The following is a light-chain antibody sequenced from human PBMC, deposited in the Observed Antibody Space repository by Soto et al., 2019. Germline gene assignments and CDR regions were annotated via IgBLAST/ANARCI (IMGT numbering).Light chain of an antibody. V-gene: IGKV1-5*03. Sequence: DIQMTQSPSTLSASVGDRVTITCRASQTISTWLAWFQQKPGKAPNLLIYRASSLESGVPPRFSGSGSETEFTLTISGLQPDDFATYYCQQYKSYPFTFGPGTKVDI. CDR3: QQYKSYPFT. J-gene: IGKJ3*01. CDR1: QTISTW. CDR2: RAS.